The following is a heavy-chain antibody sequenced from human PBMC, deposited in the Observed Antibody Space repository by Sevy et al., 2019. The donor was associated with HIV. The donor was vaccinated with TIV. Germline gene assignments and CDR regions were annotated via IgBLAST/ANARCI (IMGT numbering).Heavy chain of an antibody. CDR1: GYTFNNYY. D-gene: IGHD3-3*01. CDR2: INPTGGST. V-gene: IGHV1-46*02. CDR3: ARDLTIFGVMPDY. Sequence: ASVKVSCKASGYTFNNYYMHWVRQAPGQGLEWMGIINPTGGSTSYALKFQGRVTITRDTSTSTVYMELSSLRSEDTAVYYCARDLTIFGVMPDYWGQGTLVTVSS. J-gene: IGHJ4*02.